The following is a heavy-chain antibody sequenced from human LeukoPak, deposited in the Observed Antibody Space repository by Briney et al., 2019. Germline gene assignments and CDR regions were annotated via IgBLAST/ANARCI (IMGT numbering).Heavy chain of an antibody. Sequence: SETLSLTCTVSGGSISSSSYYWGWIRQPPGKGLEWIGSIYYSGSTYYNPSLKSRVTISVDTSKNQFSLKLSSVTAADTAVYYCARGKQQLALGYWGQGTLVTVSS. CDR1: GGSISSSSYY. J-gene: IGHJ4*02. CDR2: IYYSGST. D-gene: IGHD6-13*01. V-gene: IGHV4-39*07. CDR3: ARGKQQLALGY.